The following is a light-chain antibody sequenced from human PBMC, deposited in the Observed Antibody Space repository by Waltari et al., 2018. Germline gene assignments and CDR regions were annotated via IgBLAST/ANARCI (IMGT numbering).Light chain of an antibody. Sequence: EIVMTQSPATLSVSPGARATLSCRASQSISSNLAWYQRKPGQAPRLLIYGASTRATGIPARFSCSGSGTEFTLTIRSLQSEDFAVYYCQHYNNWPLFGQGTKVEIK. V-gene: IGKV3-15*01. CDR3: QHYNNWPL. CDR2: GAS. J-gene: IGKJ1*01. CDR1: QSISSN.